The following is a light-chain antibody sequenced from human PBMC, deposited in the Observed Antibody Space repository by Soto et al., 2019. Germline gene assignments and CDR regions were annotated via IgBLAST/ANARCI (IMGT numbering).Light chain of an antibody. J-gene: IGLJ1*01. CDR3: SSYTSSTSYV. Sequence: SALTQPASVSGSPGQSITISCAGTSSDVGAYNYVSWYQQHPGKAPKLMIYEVSNRPSGVSNRFSGSKSGNTASLTISGLQAEDEADYHCSSYTSSTSYVFGTGTKGTVL. V-gene: IGLV2-14*01. CDR2: EVS. CDR1: SSDVGAYNY.